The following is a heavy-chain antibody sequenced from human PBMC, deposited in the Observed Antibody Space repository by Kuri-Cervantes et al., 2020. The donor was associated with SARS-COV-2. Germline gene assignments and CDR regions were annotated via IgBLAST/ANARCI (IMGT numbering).Heavy chain of an antibody. CDR1: GFTFSSYG. CDR3: TRWRVGAKT. J-gene: IGHJ4*02. CDR2: ISYDGSNK. Sequence: GGFLRLSCAASGFTFSSYGMHWVRQALGKGLEWVAVISYDGSNKYYADSVKGRFTISRDNDKNTLYLKMNSLRAEDTAVYYCTRWRVGAKTWGQGTLVTVSS. D-gene: IGHD1-26*01. V-gene: IGHV3-30*03.